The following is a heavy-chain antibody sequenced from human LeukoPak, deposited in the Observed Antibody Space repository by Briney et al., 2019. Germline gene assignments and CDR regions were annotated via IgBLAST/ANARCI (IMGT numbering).Heavy chain of an antibody. V-gene: IGHV3-23*01. CDR3: AIRGYSYDYGMDV. J-gene: IGHJ6*02. CDR2: ISGSGGSA. D-gene: IGHD5-18*01. Sequence: PGGSLRLSCAASGFTFSSYAMSWVRQAPGKGLEWVSGISGSGGSAYYADSVKGRFTISRDNSKNTLYLQMNSLRAEDTAVYYRAIRGYSYDYGMDVWGQGTTVTVSS. CDR1: GFTFSSYA.